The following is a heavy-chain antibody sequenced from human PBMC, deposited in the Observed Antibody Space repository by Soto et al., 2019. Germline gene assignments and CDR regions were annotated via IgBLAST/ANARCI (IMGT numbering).Heavy chain of an antibody. V-gene: IGHV1-2*02. Sequence: ASVKVSCKASGYTFSGFYMHWVRQAPGQGLEWMGWINPNSGGTKSAEKFQGRVTMTRDTSISTAYMELSRLTSDDTAVYYCASAAVTGTAGLDFWGQGTRVTVSS. CDR1: GYTFSGFY. D-gene: IGHD6-19*01. J-gene: IGHJ4*02. CDR3: ASAAVTGTAGLDF. CDR2: INPNSGGT.